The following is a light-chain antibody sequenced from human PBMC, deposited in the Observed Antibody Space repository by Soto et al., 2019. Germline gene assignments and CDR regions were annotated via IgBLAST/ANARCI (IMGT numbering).Light chain of an antibody. V-gene: IGKV1-33*01. CDR1: QDISNY. Sequence: DIQMTQSPSSLSASVGDRVTITFQASQDISNYLNWYQQKPGKAPKLLIYDASNLETGVPSRFSGSGSGTDFTFPICSLQPEDIATYYCPPYYNPPSIGGGTKVDIK. CDR2: DAS. J-gene: IGKJ4*01. CDR3: PPYYNPPS.